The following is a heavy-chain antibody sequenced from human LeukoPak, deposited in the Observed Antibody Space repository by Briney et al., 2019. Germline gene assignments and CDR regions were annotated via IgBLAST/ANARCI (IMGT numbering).Heavy chain of an antibody. CDR2: IYTSGGT. D-gene: IGHD1-14*01. CDR1: GGSISSYY. J-gene: IGHJ5*02. V-gene: IGHV4-4*09. CDR3: ARTLNQCWFDP. Sequence: SETRSLTCTVSGGSISSYYWSWIRQPPGKGLEWIGYIYTSGGTNYNPSLKSRVTISVDTSKNQFSLKLSSVTAADTAVYYCARTLNQCWFDPWGQGTLVTVSS.